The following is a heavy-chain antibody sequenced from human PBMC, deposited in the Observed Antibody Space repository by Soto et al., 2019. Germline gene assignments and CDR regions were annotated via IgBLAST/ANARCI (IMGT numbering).Heavy chain of an antibody. Sequence: PGGSLRLSCAASGNIFNGYGMHWVRQPPGKGLEWVAVIRYDGSNISYADSVKGRFTISRDNSKNTLYLQMNSLRAEDTAVYYCARVLVGDTTFFGYHAYCGQGSLVPGSS. V-gene: IGHV3-33*01. CDR2: IRYDGSNI. CDR3: ARVLVGDTTFFGYHAY. J-gene: IGHJ1*01. D-gene: IGHD1-26*01. CDR1: GNIFNGYG.